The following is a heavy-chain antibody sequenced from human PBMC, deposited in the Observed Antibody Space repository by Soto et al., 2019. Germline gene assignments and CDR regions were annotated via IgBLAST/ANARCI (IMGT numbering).Heavy chain of an antibody. J-gene: IGHJ5*02. CDR1: GFSISGFW. D-gene: IGHD2-15*01. CDR2: IKQDGSEK. V-gene: IGHV3-7*01. CDR3: TFTLSATPGFDP. Sequence: EVQLVESGGDLVQPGGSLRLSCAASGFSISGFWMTWVRQAPGRGLEWLANIKQDGSEKYYVASVKGRFAISRDNAKNSVYLQMNSLRAEDTAVYYCTFTLSATPGFDPCGQGTLVTVSS.